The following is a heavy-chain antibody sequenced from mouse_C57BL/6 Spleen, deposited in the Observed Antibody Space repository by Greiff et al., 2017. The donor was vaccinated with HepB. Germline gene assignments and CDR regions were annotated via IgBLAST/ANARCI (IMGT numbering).Heavy chain of an antibody. CDR2: ISYDGSN. J-gene: IGHJ2*01. CDR1: GYSITSGYY. Sequence: VQLQQSGPGLVKPSQSLSLTCSVTGYSITSGYYWNWIRQFPGNKLEWMGYISYDGSNNYNPSLKNRISITRDTSKNQFFLKLNSVTTEDTATYYCAREEGYYGSSLDYWGQGTTLTVSS. D-gene: IGHD1-1*01. V-gene: IGHV3-6*01. CDR3: AREEGYYGSSLDY.